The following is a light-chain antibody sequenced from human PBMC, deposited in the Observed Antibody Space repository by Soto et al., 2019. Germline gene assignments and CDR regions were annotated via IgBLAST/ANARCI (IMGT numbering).Light chain of an antibody. CDR3: KQADSFPLT. Sequence: DILITQSPSSVSASVRDRATITFRSSQDISSWLAWYQQKPGNAPKVLIFAASTLQRGVPSRFSGSGSGTDFTLTISSLQTEDFATYFCKQADSFPLTFGGGTKVDIK. J-gene: IGKJ4*01. CDR2: AAS. CDR1: QDISSW. V-gene: IGKV1-12*01.